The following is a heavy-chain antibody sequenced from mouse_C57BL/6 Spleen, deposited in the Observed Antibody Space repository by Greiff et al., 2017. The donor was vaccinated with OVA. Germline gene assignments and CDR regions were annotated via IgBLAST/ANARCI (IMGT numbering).Heavy chain of an antibody. CDR1: GFNIKDYY. J-gene: IGHJ2*01. CDR2: IDPEDGDT. CDR3: TKTTVVATQGYYFDY. V-gene: IGHV14-1*01. D-gene: IGHD1-1*01. Sequence: EVKLVESGAELVRPGASVKLSCTASGFNIKDYYMHWVKQRPEQGLEWIGRIDPEDGDTEYAPKFQGKATMTADTSSNTAYLQLSSLTSEDTAVYYCTKTTVVATQGYYFDYWGQGTTLTVSS.